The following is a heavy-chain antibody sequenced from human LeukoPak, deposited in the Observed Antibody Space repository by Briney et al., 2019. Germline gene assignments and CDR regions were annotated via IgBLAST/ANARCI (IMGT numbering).Heavy chain of an antibody. J-gene: IGHJ4*02. V-gene: IGHV1-69*04. CDR1: GGTFSSYA. D-gene: IGHD5-24*01. CDR2: IIPILGIA. Sequence: SVKVSCKASGGTFSSYAISWVRQAPGQGLEWMGRIIPILGIANYAQKFQGRVTITADKSTSTAYMELSSLRSEDTAVYYCANGDGYNFWDYWGQGTLVTVSS. CDR3: ANGDGYNFWDY.